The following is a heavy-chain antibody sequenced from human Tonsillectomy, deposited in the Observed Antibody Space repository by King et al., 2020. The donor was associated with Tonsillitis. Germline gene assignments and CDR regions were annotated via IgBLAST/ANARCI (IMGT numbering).Heavy chain of an antibody. CDR1: GYTFTSYA. J-gene: IGHJ6*02. D-gene: IGHD3-3*01. CDR2: INTNTGNP. CDR3: ARAPPPGHYDVWSGYYDTPLYYYYGMDV. Sequence: QLVQSGSELKKPGASVKVSCKASGYTFTSYAMNWVRQAPGQGLEWMGWINTNTGNPTYAQGFTGRFVFSLDTSVSTAYLQICSLKAEDTAVYYCARAPPPGHYDVWSGYYDTPLYYYYGMDVWGQGTTVTVSS. V-gene: IGHV7-4-1*01.